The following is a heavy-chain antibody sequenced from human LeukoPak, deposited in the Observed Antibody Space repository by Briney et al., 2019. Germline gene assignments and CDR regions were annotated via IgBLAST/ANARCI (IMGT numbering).Heavy chain of an antibody. CDR3: ARDKHSSGLIDY. Sequence: PGGSLGLSCAASGFTFSSYSMNWVRQAPGKGLEWVSSISSSSSYIYYADSVKGRFTISRDNAKNSLYLQMNSLRAEDTAVYYCARDKHSSGLIDYWAREPWSPSPQ. CDR1: GFTFSSYS. J-gene: IGHJ4*02. CDR2: ISSSSSYI. V-gene: IGHV3-21*01. D-gene: IGHD6-19*01.